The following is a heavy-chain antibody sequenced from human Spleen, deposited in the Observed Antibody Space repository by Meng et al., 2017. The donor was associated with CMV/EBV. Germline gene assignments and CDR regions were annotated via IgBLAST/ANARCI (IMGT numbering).Heavy chain of an antibody. V-gene: IGHV3-23*01. D-gene: IGHD1-26*01. CDR2: ISGSGGST. CDR3: AREGNGIVGATYYYYGMDV. CDR1: GFTFGDYA. Sequence: GESLKISCVASGFTFGDYALSWVRQAPGKGLEWVSAISGSGGSTYYADSVKGRFTISRDNSKNTLYLQMNSLRAEDTAVYYCAREGNGIVGATYYYYGMDVWGQGTTVTVSS. J-gene: IGHJ6*02.